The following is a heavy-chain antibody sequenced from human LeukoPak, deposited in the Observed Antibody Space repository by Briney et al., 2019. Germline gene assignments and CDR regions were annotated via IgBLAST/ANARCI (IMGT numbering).Heavy chain of an antibody. CDR1: GDSISSSSYY. CDR3: ARLPYYDFWSGNDY. CDR2: IYYSGST. V-gene: IGHV4-39*01. J-gene: IGHJ4*02. Sequence: SETLSLTCTVSGDSISSSSYYWAWIRQPPGKGLEWIGSIYYSGSTYYNPSLKSRLTISVDTSKNQFSLKLSSVTAADTAVYYCARLPYYDFWSGNDYWGQGTLVTVSS. D-gene: IGHD3-3*01.